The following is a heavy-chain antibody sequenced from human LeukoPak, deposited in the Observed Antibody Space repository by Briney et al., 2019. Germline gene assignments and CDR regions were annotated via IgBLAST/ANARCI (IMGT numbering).Heavy chain of an antibody. CDR3: ARVDYRDYSKDFDY. D-gene: IGHD4-17*01. Sequence: TASETLSLTCTVSGGSINNYYWSWIRQPPGKGLEWIGYINYSGRTNYNPSLKSRVIISVDTSKNQFSLKLNSVTAADTAVYYCARVDYRDYSKDFDYWGQGTLVTVSS. CDR2: INYSGRT. J-gene: IGHJ4*02. V-gene: IGHV4-59*12. CDR1: GGSINNYY.